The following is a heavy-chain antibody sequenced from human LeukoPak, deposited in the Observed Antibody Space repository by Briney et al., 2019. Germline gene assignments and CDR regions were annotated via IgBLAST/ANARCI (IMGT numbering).Heavy chain of an antibody. D-gene: IGHD2-15*01. CDR3: ATTPMRKDAFDI. Sequence: ASVKVSCKVSGYTLTELSMHWVRQAPGKGLEWMGGFDPEDGETIYAQKFQGRVTMTEDTSTDTAYMALSSLRSEDTAVYYCATTPMRKDAFDIWGQGTMVTVSS. CDR1: GYTLTELS. CDR2: FDPEDGET. V-gene: IGHV1-24*01. J-gene: IGHJ3*02.